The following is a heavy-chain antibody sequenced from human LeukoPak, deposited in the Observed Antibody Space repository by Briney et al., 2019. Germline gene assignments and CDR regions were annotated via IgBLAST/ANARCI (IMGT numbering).Heavy chain of an antibody. V-gene: IGHV3-74*01. D-gene: IGHD2-15*01. CDR3: AKFPPLGYCSGGSCYS. Sequence: GGSLRLSCAASGFTLSTYWMHWVRQAPGKGLAWVSRINSDGSSTSYADFVKGRFTISRDNSKNTLYLQMNSLRAEDTAVYYCAKFPPLGYCSGGSCYSWGQGTLVTVSS. CDR1: GFTLSTYW. CDR2: INSDGSST. J-gene: IGHJ4*02.